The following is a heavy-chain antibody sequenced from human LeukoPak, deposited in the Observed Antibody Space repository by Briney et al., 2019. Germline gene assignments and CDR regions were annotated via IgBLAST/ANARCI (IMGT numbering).Heavy chain of an antibody. V-gene: IGHV3-30-3*01. CDR1: GFTFSSYT. Sequence: PGGSLRLSCAASGFTFSSYTIHWVRQPPGKGLEWVAVISFDGSNKYYADSVKGRFTISRDNSKNTLYLQMNSLRAEDTAVYYCARDPSGSSSWYFFYYYYGMDVWGQGTTVTVSS. D-gene: IGHD6-13*01. J-gene: IGHJ6*02. CDR2: ISFDGSNK. CDR3: ARDPSGSSSWYFFYYYYGMDV.